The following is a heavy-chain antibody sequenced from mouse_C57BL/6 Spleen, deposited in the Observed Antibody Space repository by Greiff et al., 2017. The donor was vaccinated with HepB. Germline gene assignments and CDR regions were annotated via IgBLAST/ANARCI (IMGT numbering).Heavy chain of an antibody. Sequence: EVQLQQSGPELVKPGASVKMSCKASGYTFTDYNMHWVKQSHGKSLEWIGYINPNNGGTSYNQKFKGKATLTVNKSSSTAYMELRSLTSEDSAFYYCASTTVLWYFDVWGTGTTVTVSS. CDR2: INPNNGGT. J-gene: IGHJ1*03. D-gene: IGHD1-1*01. V-gene: IGHV1-22*01. CDR3: ASTTVLWYFDV. CDR1: GYTFTDYN.